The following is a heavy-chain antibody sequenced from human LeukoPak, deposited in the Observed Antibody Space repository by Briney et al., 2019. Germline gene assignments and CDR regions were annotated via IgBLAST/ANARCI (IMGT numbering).Heavy chain of an antibody. CDR2: ISSSSSYI. D-gene: IGHD2-15*01. CDR1: GFTFSSYS. Sequence: GGSLRLSCAASGFTFSSYSMNWVRQAPGKGLEWVSSISSSSSYIYYADSVKGRFTISRDNAKNSLYLQMNSLRAEDTAVYYCARDTRLGAWSFDYWGQGTLVTASS. V-gene: IGHV3-21*01. CDR3: ARDTRLGAWSFDY. J-gene: IGHJ4*02.